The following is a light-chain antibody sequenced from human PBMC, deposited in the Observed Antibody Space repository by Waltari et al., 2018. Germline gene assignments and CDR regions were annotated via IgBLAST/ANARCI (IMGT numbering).Light chain of an antibody. CDR3: SSYAGSSKGV. V-gene: IGLV2-23*02. Sequence: QSALTQPASVSGPPVQSITISGPETIRDVGHHKRVSWYQQHPGKAPQLIIYAVSKRPSGVSDRFSGSKSGDMSSLAISGLQPEDESEYFCSSYAGSSKGVFGGGTKVTVL. CDR2: AVS. J-gene: IGLJ2*01. CDR1: IRDVGHHKR.